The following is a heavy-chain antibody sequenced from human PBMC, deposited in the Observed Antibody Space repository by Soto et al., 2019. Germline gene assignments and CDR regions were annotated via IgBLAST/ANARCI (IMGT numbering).Heavy chain of an antibody. CDR1: GFTFSSYA. J-gene: IGHJ4*02. CDR3: AKVQPDRSRYYYDSSGYPDY. D-gene: IGHD3-22*01. V-gene: IGHV3-23*01. Sequence: GGSLRLSCAASGFTFSSYAMSWVRQAPGKGLEWASAISGSGGSTYYADSVKGRFTISRDNSKNTLYLQMNSLRAEDTAVYYCAKVQPDRSRYYYDSSGYPDYWGQGTLVTVSS. CDR2: ISGSGGST.